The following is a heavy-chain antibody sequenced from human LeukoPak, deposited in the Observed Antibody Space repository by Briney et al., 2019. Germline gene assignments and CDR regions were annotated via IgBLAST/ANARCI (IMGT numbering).Heavy chain of an antibody. V-gene: IGHV3-23*01. J-gene: IGHJ3*02. CDR3: AKPRGEEWLVGLYDAFDI. D-gene: IGHD6-19*01. Sequence: GGSLRLSCAPSGFTFSSYAMSWVRQAPGKGLYCVSVISGWGGSTYYADSVKGPFTISRDNSKNRLYLQMNSLRAEDTAVFYCAKPRGEEWLVGLYDAFDIWGQGTMVTVSS. CDR1: GFTFSSYA. CDR2: ISGWGGST.